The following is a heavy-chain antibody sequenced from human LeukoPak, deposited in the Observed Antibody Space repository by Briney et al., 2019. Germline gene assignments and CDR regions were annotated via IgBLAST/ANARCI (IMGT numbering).Heavy chain of an antibody. CDR1: GYTFTGYY. J-gene: IGHJ6*03. V-gene: IGHV1-2*02. CDR2: IYPNSGGT. Sequence: ASVKVSCKASGYTFTGYYMHWVRQAPGQGLEWMGWIYPNSGGTNYAQKFQGRVTMTRDTSISTAYMELSRLRSDDTAVYYCARAGAGARYYYYMDVWGKGTTVTISS. D-gene: IGHD4/OR15-4a*01. CDR3: ARAGAGARYYYYMDV.